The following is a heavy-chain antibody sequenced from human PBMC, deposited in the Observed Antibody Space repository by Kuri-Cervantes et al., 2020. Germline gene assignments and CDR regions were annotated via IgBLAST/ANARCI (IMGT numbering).Heavy chain of an antibody. CDR1: GYTFTSYY. V-gene: IGHV7-4-1*02. J-gene: IGHJ4*02. D-gene: IGHD3-9*01. Sequence: ASVKVSCKASGYTFTSYYMHWVRQAPGQGLEWMGWINTNTGNPTYAQGFTGRFVFSLDTSVSTAYLQISSLKAEDTAVYYCARVSFDWDPLFDYWGQGTLVTVSS. CDR3: ARVSFDWDPLFDY. CDR2: INTNTGNP.